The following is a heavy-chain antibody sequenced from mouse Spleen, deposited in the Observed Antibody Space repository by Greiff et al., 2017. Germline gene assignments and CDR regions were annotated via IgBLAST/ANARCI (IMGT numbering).Heavy chain of an antibody. CDR2: ISYDGSN. CDR3: ARERTGFVY. CDR1: GYSITSGYY. V-gene: IGHV3-6*01. D-gene: IGHD4-1*01. J-gene: IGHJ3*01. Sequence: VQLQQSGPGPVKPSQSLSLTCSVTGYSITSGYYWNWIRQFPGNRLEWMGYISYDGSNNYNPSLRNRISITRDTSKNQFFLKLNSVTSEDTGTYYCARERTGFVYWGQGTLVTVSA.